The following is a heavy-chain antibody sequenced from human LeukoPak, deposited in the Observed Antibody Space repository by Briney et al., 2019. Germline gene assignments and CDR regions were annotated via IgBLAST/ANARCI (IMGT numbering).Heavy chain of an antibody. CDR2: ISAYNGNT. V-gene: IGHV1-18*01. J-gene: IGHJ6*02. CDR3: VRGLNIVVVTAPMDV. Sequence: ASVKVSCKASGYTFTSYGISWVRQAPGQGLEWMGWISAYNGNTNYAQKLQGRVTMTTDTSTSTAYMELRSLRSDDTAVYYCVRGLNIVVVTAPMDVWGQGTTVTVSS. CDR1: GYTFTSYG. D-gene: IGHD2-21*02.